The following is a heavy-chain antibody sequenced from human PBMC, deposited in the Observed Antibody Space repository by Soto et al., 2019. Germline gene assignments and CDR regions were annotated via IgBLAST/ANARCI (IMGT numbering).Heavy chain of an antibody. Sequence: GGSLRLSCAASGFTFSNAWMNWVRQAPGKGLEWVGRIKSKTDGGTTDYAAPVKGRFTISRDDSKNTLYLQMNSLKTEDTAVYYCTVTYYDFWSGYQIDYWGPGTLVTVSS. CDR3: TVTYYDFWSGYQIDY. J-gene: IGHJ4*02. CDR1: GFTFSNAW. D-gene: IGHD3-3*01. V-gene: IGHV3-15*07. CDR2: IKSKTDGGTT.